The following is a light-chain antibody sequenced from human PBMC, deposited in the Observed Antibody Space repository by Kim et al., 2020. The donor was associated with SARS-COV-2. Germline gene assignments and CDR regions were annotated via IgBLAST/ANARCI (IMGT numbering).Light chain of an antibody. CDR1: QSLLYTSNNENY. V-gene: IGKV4-1*01. J-gene: IGKJ1*01. Sequence: ATINCKSSQSLLYTSNNENYLAWYQQKPGQPPKLLIYWASSRESGVPDRFSGSGSGTDFTLTISSLQAEDVAVYYCHQYFSSLWTFGQGTKVDIK. CDR3: HQYFSSLWT. CDR2: WAS.